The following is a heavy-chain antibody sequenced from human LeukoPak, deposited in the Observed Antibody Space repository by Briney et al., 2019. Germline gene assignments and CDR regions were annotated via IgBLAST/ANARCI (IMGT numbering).Heavy chain of an antibody. CDR1: GFSFSNAW. D-gene: IGHD4-17*01. CDR2: IKSKTDGGTT. V-gene: IGHV3-15*01. J-gene: IGHJ4*02. Sequence: GGSPRLSCAASGFSFSNAWMSWVRQAPGKGLEWVGRIKSKTDGGTTDYAAPVKGRFTISRDDSKNTPYLQMNSLKTDDTAVYYCTTAIYGEVDYWGQGTLVTVSS. CDR3: TTAIYGEVDY.